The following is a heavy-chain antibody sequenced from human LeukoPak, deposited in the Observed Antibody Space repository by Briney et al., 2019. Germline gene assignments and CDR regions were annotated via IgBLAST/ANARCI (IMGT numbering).Heavy chain of an antibody. V-gene: IGHV4-38-2*01. J-gene: IGHJ5*02. Sequence: SETLYLTCSVSGYSISSGYHWGWIRLPPGMGLEWIGNIYRSGVTYYNPSLKSRVTISVDTSKNQFSLKLSSVTAADTAVYYCTVAGTFHWFDPWGQGTLVTVSS. CDR3: TVAGTFHWFDP. D-gene: IGHD6-19*01. CDR1: GYSISSGYH. CDR2: IYRSGVT.